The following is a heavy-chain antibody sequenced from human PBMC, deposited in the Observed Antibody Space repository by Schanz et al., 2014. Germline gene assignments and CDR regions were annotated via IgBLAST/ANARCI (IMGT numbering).Heavy chain of an antibody. J-gene: IGHJ5*02. V-gene: IGHV1-18*01. CDR3: ARDRTRYCSTVGCVHLNCFDP. CDR2: ISPYTGNT. D-gene: IGHD2-2*01. CDR1: GYAFSDYG. Sequence: QVQLEQSGAEVKKPGASVKVSCKTSGYAFSDYGITWVRQAPGQGLQWMGWISPYTGNTNYAQKVQGRVTMTTDTSTDTSYMALRSLRSDVTAVYYCARDRTRYCSTVGCVHLNCFDPWGQGTLVIVSS.